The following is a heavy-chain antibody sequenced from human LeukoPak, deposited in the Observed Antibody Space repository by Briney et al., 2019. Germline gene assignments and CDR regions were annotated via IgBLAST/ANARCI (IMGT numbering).Heavy chain of an antibody. Sequence: PGGSLRLSCAASGFTFSSYTMNWVRQAPGKGLEWVSCVSGSSSYIYYADSVKGRFTISRDNAKNSLYLQMNSLRAEDTAVYYCATDEAHRVAGLDAFDIWGQGTMVTVSS. D-gene: IGHD6-19*01. CDR3: ATDEAHRVAGLDAFDI. J-gene: IGHJ3*02. CDR2: VSGSSSYI. CDR1: GFTFSSYT. V-gene: IGHV3-21*01.